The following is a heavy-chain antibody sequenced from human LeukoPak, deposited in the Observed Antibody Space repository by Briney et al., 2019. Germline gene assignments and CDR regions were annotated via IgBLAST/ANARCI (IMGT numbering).Heavy chain of an antibody. D-gene: IGHD3-10*01. CDR3: ARSYGHSIDY. Sequence: GRSLSLSGAASGLTFINFWMCSVRQAPVKRPEWAATIKEDGSRQYYVDSVKGRFTISRDNAQNSLYLQMNNLRAEDTAIYYCARSYGHSIDYWGQGTLVTVSS. CDR1: GLTFINFW. J-gene: IGHJ4*02. CDR2: IKEDGSRQ. V-gene: IGHV3-7*01.